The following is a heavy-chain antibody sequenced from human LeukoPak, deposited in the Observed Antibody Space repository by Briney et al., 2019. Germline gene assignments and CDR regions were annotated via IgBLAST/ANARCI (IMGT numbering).Heavy chain of an antibody. Sequence: GASVKVSCKASGYTFTGYYMHWVRQAPGQGLEWMGWINPNSGGTNYAQKFQGRVTMTRDTSISTAYMEPSRLRSDDTAVYYCARPLYCSGGSCYLPPFDYWGQGTLVTVSS. V-gene: IGHV1-2*02. CDR1: GYTFTGYY. CDR2: INPNSGGT. J-gene: IGHJ4*02. D-gene: IGHD2-15*01. CDR3: ARPLYCSGGSCYLPPFDY.